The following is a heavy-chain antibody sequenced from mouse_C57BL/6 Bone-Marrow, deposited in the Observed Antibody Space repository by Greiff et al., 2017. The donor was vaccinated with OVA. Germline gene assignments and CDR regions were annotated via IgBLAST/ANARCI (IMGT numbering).Heavy chain of an antibody. J-gene: IGHJ1*03. CDR3: ARGATVVAEDWYFDV. CDR1: GYTFTTYP. CDR2: FHPYNDDT. D-gene: IGHD1-1*01. Sequence: VKLVESGAELVKPGASVKMSCKASGYTFTTYPIEWMKQNHGKSLEWIGNFHPYNDDTKYNEKFKGKATLTVEKSSSTVYLELSRLTSDDSAVYYCARGATVVAEDWYFDVWGTGTTVTVSS. V-gene: IGHV1-47*01.